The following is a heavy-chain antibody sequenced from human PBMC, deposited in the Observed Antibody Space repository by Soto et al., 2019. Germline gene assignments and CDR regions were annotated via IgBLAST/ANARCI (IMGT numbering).Heavy chain of an antibody. CDR1: GFNFSSYV. CDR2: IWYDGGNK. V-gene: IGHV3-33*01. Sequence: QVQLVESGGGVVQPGRSLRLSCAASGFNFSSYVMHWVRQAPGKGLEWVAVIWYDGGNKYYADSVKGRFTISRDNSKNTPYLQMNSLRAEDTAVYSCARDGPWLPRDGLRSSYYFDYWGQGTLVTVSS. CDR3: ARDGPWLPRDGLRSSYYFDY. J-gene: IGHJ4*02. D-gene: IGHD6-19*01.